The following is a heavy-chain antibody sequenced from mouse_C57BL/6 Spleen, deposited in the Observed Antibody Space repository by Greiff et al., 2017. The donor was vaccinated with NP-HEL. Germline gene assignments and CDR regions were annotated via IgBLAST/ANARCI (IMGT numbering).Heavy chain of an antibody. J-gene: IGHJ2*01. CDR1: GYTFTDYY. Sequence: VQLEQSGPVLVKPGASVKMSCKASGYTFTDYYMNWVKQSHGKSLEWIGVINPYNGGTSSNQKFKGKATLTVDKSSSTAYMELNSLTSEDSAVYYCARRNSSGLYYFDYWGQGTTLTVSS. D-gene: IGHD3-2*02. CDR3: ARRNSSGLYYFDY. V-gene: IGHV1-19*01. CDR2: INPYNGGT.